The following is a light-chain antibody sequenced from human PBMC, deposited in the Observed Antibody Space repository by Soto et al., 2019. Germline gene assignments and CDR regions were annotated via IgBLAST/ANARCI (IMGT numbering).Light chain of an antibody. J-gene: IGKJ5*01. CDR2: AAS. Sequence: EIQMSHSPSCMSASLGDRVTISCRASQDIGNHLAWFQQKPGKVPQRLIYAASSLQTGVPSRFSGSGSGTDFTLTINSLQPEDFATYYCLQHDSFPPTFGQGTRLEIK. CDR3: LQHDSFPPT. V-gene: IGKV1-17*03. CDR1: QDIGNH.